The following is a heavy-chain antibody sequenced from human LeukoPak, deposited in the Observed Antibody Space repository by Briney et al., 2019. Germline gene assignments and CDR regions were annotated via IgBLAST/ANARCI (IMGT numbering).Heavy chain of an antibody. CDR1: GGTFSSYA. J-gene: IGHJ4*02. D-gene: IGHD4-17*01. CDR3: ARSPPNTAIFDY. CDR2: IIPIFGTA. V-gene: IGHV1-69*13. Sequence: SVKVSCKASGGTFSSYAISWVRQAPGQGLEWMGGIIPIFGTANYAQKFQGRVTITADESTSTAYMELSSLRSEDTAVYYCARSPPNTAIFDYWGQGTLVTVSS.